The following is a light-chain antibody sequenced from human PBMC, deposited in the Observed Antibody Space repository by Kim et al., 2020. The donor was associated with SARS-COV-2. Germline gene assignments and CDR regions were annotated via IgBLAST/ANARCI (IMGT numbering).Light chain of an antibody. CDR2: EVS. J-gene: IGLJ3*02. Sequence: GPSVTISCTGTSSDVGFYNYVSWYQQPPGKAPKLLVYEVSKRPSGVPDRFSGSKSDNTASLTVSGLQAEDEADYYCNSYAGSYNWVFGGGTQLTVL. CDR1: SSDVGFYNY. V-gene: IGLV2-8*01. CDR3: NSYAGSYNWV.